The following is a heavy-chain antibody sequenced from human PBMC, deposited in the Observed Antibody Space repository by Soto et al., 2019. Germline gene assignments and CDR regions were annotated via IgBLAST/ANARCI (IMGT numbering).Heavy chain of an antibody. CDR3: ARLDVVVPAARLYYYYYGMDV. CDR2: IYPGDSDT. D-gene: IGHD2-2*01. CDR1: GYSFTSYW. Sequence: GESLKISCKGSGYSFTSYWIGWVRQMPGKGLEWMGIIYPGDSDTRYSASFQGQVTISADKSISTAYLQWSSLKASDTAMYYCARLDVVVPAARLYYYYYGMDVWGQGTTVNVSS. V-gene: IGHV5-51*01. J-gene: IGHJ6*02.